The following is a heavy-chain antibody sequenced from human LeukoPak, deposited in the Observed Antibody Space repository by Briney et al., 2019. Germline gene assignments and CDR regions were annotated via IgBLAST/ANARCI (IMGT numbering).Heavy chain of an antibody. J-gene: IGHJ3*02. V-gene: IGHV3-23*01. CDR2: ISGSGGST. CDR3: ARGGTSLAFDI. Sequence: GGSLRLSCAVSGITLSNYGMSWVRQAPGKGLEWVAGISGSGGSTNYADSVKGRFTISRDNRKNTLYLQMNSLRAEDTAVYFCARGGTSLAFDIWGQGTKVSVSS. CDR1: GITLSNYG.